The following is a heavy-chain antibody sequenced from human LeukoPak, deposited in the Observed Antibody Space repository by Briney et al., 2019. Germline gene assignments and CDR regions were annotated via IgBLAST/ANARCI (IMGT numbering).Heavy chain of an antibody. V-gene: IGHV3-49*04. CDR1: GFTFGDYA. D-gene: IGHD1-1*01. J-gene: IGHJ4*02. CDR2: IRSKAYGGTT. Sequence: PGGSLRLSCTASGFTFGDYAMSWVRQAPGKGLEWVGFIRSKAYGGTTEYAASVKGRFTISRDDSKSIAYLQMNSLKTEDTAVYYCARVRSPPEDNSNYRPVDQWGQGILVTVSS. CDR3: ARVRSPPEDNSNYRPVDQ.